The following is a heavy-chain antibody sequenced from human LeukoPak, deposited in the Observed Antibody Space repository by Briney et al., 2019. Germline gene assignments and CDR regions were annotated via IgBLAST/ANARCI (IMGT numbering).Heavy chain of an antibody. CDR2: ISSSSSYI. J-gene: IGHJ6*02. CDR3: ASGEISSSWYGYYGMDV. CDR1: GFTFSSYS. Sequence: PGGSLRLSCAASGFTFSSYSMNWVRQAPGKGLEWVSSISSSSSYIYYADSVKGRFTISRDNAKNSLYLQMNSLRAEDTAVYYCASGEISSSWYGYYGMDVWGQGTTVTVSS. D-gene: IGHD6-13*01. V-gene: IGHV3-21*04.